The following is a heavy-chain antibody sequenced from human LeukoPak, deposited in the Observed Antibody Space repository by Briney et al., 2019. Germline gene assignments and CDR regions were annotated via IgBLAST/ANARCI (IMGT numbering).Heavy chain of an antibody. CDR2: ISGSGGST. CDR1: GFTFSSYA. V-gene: IGHV3-23*01. CDR3: AKAGRYCSSTSCCCWFDP. J-gene: IGHJ5*02. D-gene: IGHD2-2*01. Sequence: GGSLRLSCAASGFTFSSYAMSWVRQAPGKGLEWVSAISGSGGSTYYADSVKGRFTISRDNSKNTLYLQMNSLRAEDTAVYYCAKAGRYCSSTSCCCWFDPWGQGTPVTVSS.